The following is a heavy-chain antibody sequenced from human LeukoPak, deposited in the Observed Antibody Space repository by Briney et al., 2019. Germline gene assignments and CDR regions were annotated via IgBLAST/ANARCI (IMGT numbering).Heavy chain of an antibody. D-gene: IGHD1-26*01. V-gene: IGHV4-59*13. CDR2: FSYSGST. CDR3: ARVGATTRSFDY. CDR1: GASISTYY. J-gene: IGHJ4*02. Sequence: SETLSLTCTVSGASISTYYWSWIRQPPGKGLEWIGHFSYSGSTNYNPSLKSRVTISVDTSKNQFSLKVSSVTAADTAVYYCARVGATTRSFDYWGQGALVTVSS.